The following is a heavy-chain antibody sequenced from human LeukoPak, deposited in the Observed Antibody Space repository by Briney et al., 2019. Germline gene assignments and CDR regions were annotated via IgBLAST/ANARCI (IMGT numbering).Heavy chain of an antibody. V-gene: IGHV3-7*01. CDR3: ARGGSSMFNY. J-gene: IGHJ4*02. D-gene: IGHD6-6*01. CDR1: GFIFSNYW. Sequence: GGSLRLSCAASGFIFSNYWMTWVRQAPGKGLEWVAEIKQDGDEKYYVDSVKGRFTISRDNAENSVYLQMNSLRAEDTAVYYCARGGSSMFNYWGQGTLVTVSS. CDR2: IKQDGDEK.